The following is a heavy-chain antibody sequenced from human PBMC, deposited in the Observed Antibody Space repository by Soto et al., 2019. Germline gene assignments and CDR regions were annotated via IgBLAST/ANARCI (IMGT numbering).Heavy chain of an antibody. D-gene: IGHD6-13*01. CDR3: ARAETSGTHYFDY. CDR2: VYYSGST. Sequence: SETLSLTCTVTGDSVNSYYWSWMRQPPGKGLECMGYVYYSGSTNYNPSLKSRVTISVDTSKNQISLRLKSVTAADTAVYYCARAETSGTHYFDYWGQGSLVTVSS. V-gene: IGHV4-59*02. CDR1: GDSVNSYY. J-gene: IGHJ4*02.